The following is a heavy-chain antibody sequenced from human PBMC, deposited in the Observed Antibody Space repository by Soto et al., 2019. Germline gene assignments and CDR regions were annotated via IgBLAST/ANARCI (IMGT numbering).Heavy chain of an antibody. CDR2: IIPIFGTA. D-gene: IGHD3-10*01. CDR3: ARVADYYGSGSYYPHFDY. V-gene: IGHV1-69*13. CDR1: GGTFSSYA. Sequence: SVKVSCKASGGTFSSYAISWVRQAPGQGLEWMGGIIPIFGTANYAQKFQGRVTITADESTSTAYMELSSLRSEDTAVYYCARVADYYGSGSYYPHFDYWGQGTLVTVSS. J-gene: IGHJ4*02.